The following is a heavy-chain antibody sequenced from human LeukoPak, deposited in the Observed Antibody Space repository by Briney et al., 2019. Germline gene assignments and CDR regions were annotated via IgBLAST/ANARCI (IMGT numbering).Heavy chain of an antibody. CDR1: GYTFTSYA. D-gene: IGHD3-10*01. Sequence: ASVKVSCKASGYTFTSYAMNWVRQAPGQGLEWMGWINTNTGNPTYAQGFTGRFVFSLDTSVSTAYLQISSLKAEDTAVYYCARDHSWFGPADAFDIWGQGTRVTVSS. J-gene: IGHJ3*02. V-gene: IGHV7-4-1*02. CDR3: ARDHSWFGPADAFDI. CDR2: INTNTGNP.